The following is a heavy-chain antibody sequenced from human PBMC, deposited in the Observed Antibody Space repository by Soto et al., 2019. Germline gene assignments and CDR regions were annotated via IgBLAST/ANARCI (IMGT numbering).Heavy chain of an antibody. V-gene: IGHV3-30-3*01. D-gene: IGHD1-26*01. CDR1: GFTLSSYA. CDR2: ISNDETYK. J-gene: IGHJ5*01. Sequence: QVQLVESGGGVVQPGTSLRLSCAASGFTLSSYAMHWVRQPPGKGLEWVAVISNDETYKEYADSVKGRFTISRDNSKNTVDLQMNSLRVEDTAVYYCARRGRQAGSNCFDSWGQGVLVTVSS. CDR3: ARRGRQAGSNCFDS.